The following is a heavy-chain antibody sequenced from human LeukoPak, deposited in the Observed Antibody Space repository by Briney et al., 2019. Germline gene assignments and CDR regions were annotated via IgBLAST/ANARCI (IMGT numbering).Heavy chain of an antibody. D-gene: IGHD6-13*01. CDR2: ISSSSSYI. V-gene: IGHV3-21*01. CDR1: GFTFSSYS. CDR3: AKDGGAAGTDFDY. Sequence: GGSLRLSCAASGFTFSSYSMNWVRQAPGKGREGVSSISSSSSYIYYADSVKGRFTISRDNAKNSLYLQMNSLRAEDTAVYYCAKDGGAAGTDFDYWGQGTLVTVSS. J-gene: IGHJ4*02.